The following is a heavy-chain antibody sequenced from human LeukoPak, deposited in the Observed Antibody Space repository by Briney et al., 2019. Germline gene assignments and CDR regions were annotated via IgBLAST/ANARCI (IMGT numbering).Heavy chain of an antibody. CDR2: ISISGGST. V-gene: IGHV3-23*01. CDR1: GFTFSSYA. CDR3: AKDPYYYDSSGYPKGFDY. J-gene: IGHJ4*02. Sequence: PGGSLRLSCAASGFTFSSYAMSWVRQAPGKGLERVSIISISGGSTYYADSVKGRFTISRDNSKNTLYLQMNSLRAEDTAVYYCAKDPYYYDSSGYPKGFDYWGQGTLVTVSS. D-gene: IGHD3-22*01.